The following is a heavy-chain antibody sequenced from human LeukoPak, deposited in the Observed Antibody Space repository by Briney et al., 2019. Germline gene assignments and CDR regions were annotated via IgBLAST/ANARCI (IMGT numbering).Heavy chain of an antibody. CDR1: GYTFTGYY. J-gene: IGHJ6*03. D-gene: IGHD6-13*01. CDR3: ASTTPIAAAAYYYYYNMDV. Sequence: ASVKVSCRASGYTFTGYYMHWVRQAPGQGLEWMGWINPNSGGTNYAQKFQGRVTMTRDTSISTAYMELSRLRSDDTAVYYCASTTPIAAAAYYYYYNMDVWGKGTTVTASS. V-gene: IGHV1-2*02. CDR2: INPNSGGT.